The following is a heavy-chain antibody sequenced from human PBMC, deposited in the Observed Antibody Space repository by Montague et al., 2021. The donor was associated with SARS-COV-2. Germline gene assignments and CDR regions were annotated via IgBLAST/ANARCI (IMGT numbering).Heavy chain of an antibody. Sequence: SETLSLTCTVSGGSISSYYWSWIRQPPGKGLEWIGYIYYSGSTNXXPSLKSRVTISVDTSKNQFSLKLSSLTAADTAVYYCARALYCSGGSCYPNWFDPWGQGTLVTVSS. CDR3: ARALYCSGGSCYPNWFDP. CDR2: IYYSGST. J-gene: IGHJ5*02. V-gene: IGHV4-59*01. CDR1: GGSISSYY. D-gene: IGHD2-15*01.